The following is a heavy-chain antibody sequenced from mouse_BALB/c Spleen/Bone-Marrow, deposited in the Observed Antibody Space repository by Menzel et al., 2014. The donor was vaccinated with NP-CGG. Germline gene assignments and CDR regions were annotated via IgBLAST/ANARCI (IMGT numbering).Heavy chain of an antibody. V-gene: IGHV14-3*02. J-gene: IGHJ2*01. D-gene: IGHD3-2*01. CDR1: GFNIKDTY. CDR3: ATDSSGYLDY. CDR2: IDPANGNT. Sequence: DVKLQESGAEIVKPGASVKLSCTASGFNIKDTYMHWVKQRPEQGLEWIGRIDPANGNTKYDPKFQGKATITADTSSNTAYLQLSSLTSEDTAVYYCATDSSGYLDYGGQGTTLTVSS.